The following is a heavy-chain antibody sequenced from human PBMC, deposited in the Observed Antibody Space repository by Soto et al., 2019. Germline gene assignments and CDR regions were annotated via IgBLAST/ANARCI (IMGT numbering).Heavy chain of an antibody. CDR1: GFTFSSYV. J-gene: IGHJ4*02. Sequence: PGGSLRLSCAASGFTFSSYVMHWARQAPGKGLEWVALISYDGRKIYYADSVKGRFTISRDNSKNTLYLQMNSLRAEDTAVYFCVRARSTDSRPDYWGQGTLVTVS. D-gene: IGHD3-22*01. CDR3: VRARSTDSRPDY. V-gene: IGHV3-30*04. CDR2: ISYDGRKI.